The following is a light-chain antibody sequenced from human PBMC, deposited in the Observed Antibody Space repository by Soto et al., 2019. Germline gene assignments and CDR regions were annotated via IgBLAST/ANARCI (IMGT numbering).Light chain of an antibody. V-gene: IGKV3-20*01. CDR3: QQYGGSPPYT. CDR2: GAS. J-gene: IGKJ2*01. CDR1: QSVSSSF. Sequence: EIVLTQSPGTLSLSPGERATLSCRASQSVSSSFLAWYQQKPGQAPRLLIYGASSRATSIPDRFSGSGSVTDVTLTTSRLEPEDFAVYYCQQYGGSPPYTFGQGTKLEIK.